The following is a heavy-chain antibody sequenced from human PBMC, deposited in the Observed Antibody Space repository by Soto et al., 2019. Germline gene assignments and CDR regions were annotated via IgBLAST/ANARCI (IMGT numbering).Heavy chain of an antibody. Sequence: ASVKVSCKASGYTFTSYGISWVRQAPGQGLEWMGWISAYNGNTNYAQKLQGRVTMTTDTSTSTAYMELRSLRSDDTAVYYCARWRIVRGAKWGMDVWGQGTTVTVSS. J-gene: IGHJ6*02. D-gene: IGHD3-10*01. V-gene: IGHV1-18*01. CDR1: GYTFTSYG. CDR3: ARWRIVRGAKWGMDV. CDR2: ISAYNGNT.